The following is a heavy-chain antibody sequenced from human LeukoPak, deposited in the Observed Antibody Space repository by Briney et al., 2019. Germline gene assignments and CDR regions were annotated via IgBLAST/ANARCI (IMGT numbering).Heavy chain of an antibody. Sequence: GGSLRLSCAASGFTFSGSAMHWVRQASGKGLEWVGRIRSKANNYATVYAASVKGRFTISRDDSKNTAYLQMSDLKTEDTAVYYCRMDGEFSWGQGTTVTVFS. CDR3: RMDGEFS. CDR2: IRSKANNYAT. J-gene: IGHJ6*02. D-gene: IGHD3-10*01. V-gene: IGHV3-73*01. CDR1: GFTFSGSA.